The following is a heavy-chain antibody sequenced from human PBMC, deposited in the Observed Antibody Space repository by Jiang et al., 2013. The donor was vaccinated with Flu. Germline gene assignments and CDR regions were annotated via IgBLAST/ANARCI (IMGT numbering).Heavy chain of an antibody. Sequence: TTQTLTLTCSFSGFSLSAGVGVGWIRQPPGKALEWLALIYWDDDKRYSPSLKGRLTITKDTSKNQVVLTMTNMDPVDTATYYCAHKEPGYYDSSGYYYYYYGMDVWGQGTTVTVSS. V-gene: IGHV2-5*02. D-gene: IGHD3-22*01. CDR1: GFSLSAGVG. J-gene: IGHJ6*02. CDR3: AHKEPGYYDSSGYYYYYYGMDV. CDR2: IYWDDDK.